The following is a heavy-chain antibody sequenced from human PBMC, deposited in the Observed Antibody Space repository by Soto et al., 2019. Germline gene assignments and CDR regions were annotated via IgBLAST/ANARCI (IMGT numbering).Heavy chain of an antibody. V-gene: IGHV4-34*01. CDR3: ARILATVTTFDY. Sequence: SETLSLTCALYGGSFSGYYWSWIRQPPGKGLEWIGEINHSGSTNYNPSLKSRVTISVDTSKNQFSLKLSSVTAVDTAVYYCARILATVTTFDYWGQGTLVTVSS. D-gene: IGHD4-17*01. CDR1: GGSFSGYY. J-gene: IGHJ4*02. CDR2: INHSGST.